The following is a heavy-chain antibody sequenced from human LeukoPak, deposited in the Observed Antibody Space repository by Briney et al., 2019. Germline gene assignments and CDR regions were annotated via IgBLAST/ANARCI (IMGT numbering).Heavy chain of an antibody. CDR3: TRDPEFYDSSGYPGY. Sequence: GRSLRLSCAASGFTFSSYGMHWVRQAPGKGLEWVAVIWYDGSNKYYADSVKGRFTISRDNSKNTLYLQMNSLRAEDTAVYYCTRDPEFYDSSGYPGYWGQGTLVTVSS. V-gene: IGHV3-33*01. J-gene: IGHJ4*02. CDR1: GFTFSSYG. CDR2: IWYDGSNK. D-gene: IGHD3-22*01.